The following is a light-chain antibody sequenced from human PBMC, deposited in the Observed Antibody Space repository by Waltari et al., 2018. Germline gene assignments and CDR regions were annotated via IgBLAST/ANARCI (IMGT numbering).Light chain of an antibody. CDR3: QQYDISPLT. J-gene: IGKJ4*01. Sequence: EIVLTQSPGTLSLSTGEGATLSCRTSQTIRTTYLAWYQQKPGQAPTLLIYGTFSRATGIPDRFTGSGSGTDFSLTISSLEPEDFATYYCQQYDISPLTFGGGTKVEIK. CDR2: GTF. V-gene: IGKV3-20*01. CDR1: QTIRTTY.